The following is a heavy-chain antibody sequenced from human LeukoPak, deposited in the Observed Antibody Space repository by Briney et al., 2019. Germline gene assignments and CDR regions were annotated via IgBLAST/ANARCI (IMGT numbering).Heavy chain of an antibody. CDR2: IYSGGTT. J-gene: IGHJ6*02. CDR3: ARDPSMDV. V-gene: IGHV3-53*04. CDR1: GFTVSSNY. Sequence: GGSLRLSCAASGFTVSSNYMSWVRQAPGKGLEWVSVIYSGGTTYYADSVKGQFTISRHNSKNTLYLQMNSLRAEDTAVYYCARDPSMDVWGQGTTVTLSS.